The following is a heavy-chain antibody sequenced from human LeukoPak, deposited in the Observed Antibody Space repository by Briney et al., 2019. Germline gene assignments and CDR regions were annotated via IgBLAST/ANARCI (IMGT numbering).Heavy chain of an antibody. Sequence: SVKVSCKVSGYTLTELSMHWVRQAPGQGLEWMGGIIPIFGTANYAQKFQGRVTITADESTSTAYMELSSLRSEDTAVYYCIYSGYLWGQGTLVTVSS. CDR2: IIPIFGTA. J-gene: IGHJ5*02. V-gene: IGHV1-69*13. CDR1: GYTLTELS. D-gene: IGHD5-12*01. CDR3: IYSGYL.